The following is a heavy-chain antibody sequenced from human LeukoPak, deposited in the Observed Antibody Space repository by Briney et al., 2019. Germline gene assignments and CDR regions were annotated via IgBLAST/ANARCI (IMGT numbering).Heavy chain of an antibody. Sequence: SVKVSCKTSGGTFSSYAIYWVRQAPGQGLEWMGGIIPIFGTTNCAQKFQGRVTITTDESTNTAYMELSSLRSEDTAVYYCARVGSSSSGAYYFDYWGQGTLVTVSS. CDR1: GGTFSSYA. CDR3: ARVGSSSSGAYYFDY. V-gene: IGHV1-69*05. J-gene: IGHJ4*02. CDR2: IIPIFGTT. D-gene: IGHD6-6*01.